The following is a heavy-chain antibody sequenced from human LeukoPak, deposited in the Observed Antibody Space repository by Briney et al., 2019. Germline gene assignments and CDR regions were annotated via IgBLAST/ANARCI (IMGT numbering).Heavy chain of an antibody. V-gene: IGHV7-4-1*02. J-gene: IGHJ4*02. CDR3: AKEVSGSSLEY. CDR1: GYTFTNSG. CDR2: INPNTGNP. D-gene: IGHD6-6*01. Sequence: ASVKVSCKASGYTFTNSGLNWVRQAPGQGLEWMGWINPNTGNPTYAQGFAGRFVFSLDTSVSTTYLQISSLKAEDTAMYYCAKEVSGSSLEYWGQGTLVTVSS.